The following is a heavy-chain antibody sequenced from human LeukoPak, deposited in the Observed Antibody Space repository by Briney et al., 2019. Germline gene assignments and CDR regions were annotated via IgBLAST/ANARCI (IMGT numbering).Heavy chain of an antibody. D-gene: IGHD3-22*01. Sequence: SVKVSCKASGGTFSSYAISWVRQAPGQGLEWMGRIIPNFGTANYAQNFQSRVPITTNDSTNTSYMELSSLRSEDTAVYYCAGELYYYASSGHFDYWGQGTLVTVSS. J-gene: IGHJ4*02. CDR2: IIPNFGTA. CDR1: GGTFSSYA. V-gene: IGHV1-69*05. CDR3: AGELYYYASSGHFDY.